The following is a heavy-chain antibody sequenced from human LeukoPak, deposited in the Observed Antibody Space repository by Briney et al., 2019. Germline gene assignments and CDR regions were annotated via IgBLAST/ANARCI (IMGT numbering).Heavy chain of an antibody. Sequence: GGSLRLSCGASGFTFSIYGMHWVRQAPGKGLEWMTFIRFDGSDKFYADSVKGRFTISRDNSKNMLYLQMNSLRAEDTAVYYCAGQSRLGYCSGGSCYSQPFDPWGQGTLVTVSS. J-gene: IGHJ5*02. CDR3: AGQSRLGYCSGGSCYSQPFDP. CDR2: IRFDGSDK. CDR1: GFTFSIYG. V-gene: IGHV3-30*02. D-gene: IGHD2-15*01.